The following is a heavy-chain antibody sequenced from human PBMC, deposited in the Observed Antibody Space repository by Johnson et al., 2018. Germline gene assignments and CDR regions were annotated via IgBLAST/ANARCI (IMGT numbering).Heavy chain of an antibody. V-gene: IGHV4-34*01. CDR1: GGSFSGYY. J-gene: IGHJ3*02. D-gene: IGHD6-6*01. CDR2: INHSGSP. CDR3: ARGLFVSDAFDI. Sequence: QVQLQQWGAGLLKPSETLSLTCAVYGGSFSGYYWSWIRQPPGKGLEWLGEINHSGSPNYNPSLKSRVTISVDTSKNQFSLKLNSVTAADTAVYYCARGLFVSDAFDIWGQGTMVTVSS.